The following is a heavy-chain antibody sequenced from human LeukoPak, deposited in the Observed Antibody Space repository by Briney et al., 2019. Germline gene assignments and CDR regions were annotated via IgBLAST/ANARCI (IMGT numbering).Heavy chain of an antibody. CDR2: ISGGGGST. Sequence: GGSLRLSCAASGFTFSSYAMSWVRQAPGKGLEWVSAISGGGGSTYYADSVKSRFTISRDNAKKSLYLEMNSLRAEDTAVYYCARDDLGTSYFYYGMDVWGQGTTVTVSS. J-gene: IGHJ6*02. D-gene: IGHD3/OR15-3a*01. CDR1: GFTFSSYA. CDR3: ARDDLGTSYFYYGMDV. V-gene: IGHV3-23*01.